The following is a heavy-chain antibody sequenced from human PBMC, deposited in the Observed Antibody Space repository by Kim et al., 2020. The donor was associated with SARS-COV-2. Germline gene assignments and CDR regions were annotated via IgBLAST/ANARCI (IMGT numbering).Heavy chain of an antibody. CDR2: NYYSGST. Sequence: SETLSLTCTVSGGSISSGGYYWSWIRQNPGKGLEWIAYNYYSGSTYYNPSLKSRVTISVDTSKNQFSLKLSSVTAADTAVYYCARARITMIVVDAFDIWGQGTMVTVSS. CDR3: ARARITMIVVDAFDI. J-gene: IGHJ3*02. V-gene: IGHV4-31*03. CDR1: GGSISSGGYY. D-gene: IGHD3-22*01.